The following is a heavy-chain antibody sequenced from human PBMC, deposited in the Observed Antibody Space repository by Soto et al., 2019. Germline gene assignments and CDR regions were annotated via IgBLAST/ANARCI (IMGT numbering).Heavy chain of an antibody. CDR3: ARGLDDGDQQGY. Sequence: QVQLQQWGAGLLKPSETLSLTCAVYGGSFSGYYWSWIRQPPGKGLEWIGEINHSGSTNYNPSLKSRVTISVDTSKNQFSLKLSSVTAADTAVYYCARGLDDGDQQGYWGQGTLVTVSS. V-gene: IGHV4-34*01. J-gene: IGHJ4*02. D-gene: IGHD4-17*01. CDR1: GGSFSGYY. CDR2: INHSGST.